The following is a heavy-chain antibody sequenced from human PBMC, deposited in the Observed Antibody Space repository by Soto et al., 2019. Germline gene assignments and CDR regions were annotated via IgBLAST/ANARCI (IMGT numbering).Heavy chain of an antibody. D-gene: IGHD1-26*01. Sequence: SETLSLTCTVSGGSISSYYWSWIRQPPGKGLEWIGYIYYSGSTNYNPSLKSRVTISVDTSKNQFSLKLSSVTAADTAVYYCTTDQRGSYLHATPWAFDIWGQGTMVTVSS. V-gene: IGHV4-59*01. CDR1: GGSISSYY. CDR2: IYYSGST. CDR3: TTDQRGSYLHATPWAFDI. J-gene: IGHJ3*02.